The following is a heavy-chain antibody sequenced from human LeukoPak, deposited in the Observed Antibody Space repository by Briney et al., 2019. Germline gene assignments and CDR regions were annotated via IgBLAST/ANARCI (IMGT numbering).Heavy chain of an antibody. V-gene: IGHV3-53*01. CDR3: ARGRYSSGWYGVDY. CDR1: GFTVSSNY. Sequence: GGSLRLSCAASGFTVSSNYMSWVRRAPGKGLEWVSVIYSGGSTYYADSVKGRFTISRDNSKNTLYLQMNSLRAEDTAVYYCARGRYSSGWYGVDYWGQGTLVTVSS. J-gene: IGHJ4*02. D-gene: IGHD6-19*01. CDR2: IYSGGST.